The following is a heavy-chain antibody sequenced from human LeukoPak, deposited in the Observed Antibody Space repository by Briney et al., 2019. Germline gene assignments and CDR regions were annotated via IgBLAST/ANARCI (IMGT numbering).Heavy chain of an antibody. V-gene: IGHV1-69*10. Sequence: AVTLSFKGSGGAFTICTISWVRQGPGQGQEWMGGIITIFGIANYAQKFQGRVTITADKSTSTAYMELSSLRSEDTAVYYCASVRVVPAAVGFYYYGMDVWGQGTTVTVSS. CDR3: ASVRVVPAAVGFYYYGMDV. CDR2: IITIFGIA. CDR1: GGAFTICT. J-gene: IGHJ6*02. D-gene: IGHD2-2*01.